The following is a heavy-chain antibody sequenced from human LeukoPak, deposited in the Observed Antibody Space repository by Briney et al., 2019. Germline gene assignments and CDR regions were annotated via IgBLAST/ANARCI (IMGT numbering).Heavy chain of an antibody. CDR1: GYTFTSYG. Sequence: ASVKVSCKASGYTFTSYGISWVRQAPGQGLEWMGWISACNGNTNYAQKLQGRVTMTTDTSTSTAYMELRSLGSDDTAVYYCARLVTSGWSLPWGQGTLVTVSS. CDR2: ISACNGNT. V-gene: IGHV1-18*04. CDR3: ARLVTSGWSLP. D-gene: IGHD6-19*01. J-gene: IGHJ5*02.